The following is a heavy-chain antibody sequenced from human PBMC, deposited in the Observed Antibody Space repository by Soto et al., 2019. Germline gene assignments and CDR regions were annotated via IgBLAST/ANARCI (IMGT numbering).Heavy chain of an antibody. Sequence: GGYLSLYCAASELTFSPHAMHWVRQGPGKGLEWVAVISYEASNKYYADSVKGRFTISRDNSKNTLYLQMNSRRAEDTAVYYCARERNTGYDYSYYYCMDVWGQGTTVTVSS. D-gene: IGHD5-18*01. CDR1: ELTFSPHA. CDR3: ARERNTGYDYSYYYCMDV. J-gene: IGHJ6*02. CDR2: ISYEASNK. V-gene: IGHV3-30-3*01.